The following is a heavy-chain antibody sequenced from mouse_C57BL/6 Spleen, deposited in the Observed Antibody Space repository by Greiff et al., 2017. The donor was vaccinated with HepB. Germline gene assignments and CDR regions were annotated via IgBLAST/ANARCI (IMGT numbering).Heavy chain of an antibody. CDR2: INPNNGGT. CDR1: GYTFTDYY. V-gene: IGHV1-26*01. Sequence: VQLQQSGPELVKPGASVKISCKASGYTFTDYYMNWVKQSHGKSLEWIGDINPNNGGTSYNQKFKGKATLTVDKSSSTAYMELRSLTSEDSAVYYCARPYDYGMYYFDYWGQGTTLTVSS. J-gene: IGHJ2*01. D-gene: IGHD2-4*01. CDR3: ARPYDYGMYYFDY.